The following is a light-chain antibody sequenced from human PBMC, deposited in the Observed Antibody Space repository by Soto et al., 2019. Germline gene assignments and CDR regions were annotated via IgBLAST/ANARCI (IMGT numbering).Light chain of an antibody. CDR3: QQSYITPYT. CDR2: AAS. CDR1: QRIFTY. V-gene: IGKV1-39*01. Sequence: DIPMTQSPSSLSASVGDRVTITCRASQRIFTYLNWFQQKPGKAPQLLIHAASRLQSGVPSRFSGSGSGTDFTLTIISLQPEDFATYHCQQSYITPYTFGQGTKLEIK. J-gene: IGKJ2*01.